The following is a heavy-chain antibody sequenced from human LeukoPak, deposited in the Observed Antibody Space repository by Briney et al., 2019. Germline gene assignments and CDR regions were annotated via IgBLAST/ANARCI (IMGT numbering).Heavy chain of an antibody. V-gene: IGHV3-30*02. CDR2: IRYDGNNK. CDR1: GFTFSTYG. Sequence: GGSLRLSCAASGFTFSTYGMHWVRQAPGKGLEWVAFIRYDGNNKYYADSVKGRFTFSRDNSKNTLYLQMNSLRAEDTAVYHCAKDAGYSYGSSDSWGQGTLVTVSS. J-gene: IGHJ4*02. CDR3: AKDAGYSYGSSDS. D-gene: IGHD5-18*01.